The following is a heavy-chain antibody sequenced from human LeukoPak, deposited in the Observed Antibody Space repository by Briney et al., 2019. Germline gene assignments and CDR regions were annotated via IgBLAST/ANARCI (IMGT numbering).Heavy chain of an antibody. V-gene: IGHV4-39*01. CDR3: ARRRITISDPFDY. CDR2: IYYGGST. Sequence: SETLSLTCTVSGGSISSSSYYWGWIRQPPGKGLEWIGSIYYGGSTYYNPSLKSRVTISVDTSKNQFSLKLSSVTAADTAVYYCARRRITISDPFDYWGQGTLVTVSS. CDR1: GGSISSSSYY. D-gene: IGHD3-3*01. J-gene: IGHJ4*02.